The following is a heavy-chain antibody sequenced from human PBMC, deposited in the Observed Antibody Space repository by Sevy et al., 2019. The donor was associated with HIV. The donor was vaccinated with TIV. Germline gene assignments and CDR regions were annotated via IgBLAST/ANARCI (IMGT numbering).Heavy chain of an antibody. D-gene: IGHD2-2*01. CDR2: MNPNSGNT. Sequence: ASVKVSCKASGYTFTSYDINWVRQATGQGLEWMGWMNPNSGNTGYAQKFQGRVTMTRNTSISTAYMELSSLRSEDTAVYYCARVGQLLFEIYGMDVWGQGTTVTVSS. J-gene: IGHJ6*02. CDR1: GYTFTSYD. CDR3: ARVGQLLFEIYGMDV. V-gene: IGHV1-8*01.